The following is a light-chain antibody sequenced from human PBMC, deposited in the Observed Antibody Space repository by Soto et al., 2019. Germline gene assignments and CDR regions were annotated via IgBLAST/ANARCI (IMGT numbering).Light chain of an antibody. CDR3: QQYAASPIT. J-gene: IGKJ4*01. CDR2: GAS. V-gene: IGKV3-20*01. Sequence: PGERATLTCRASQSVGNNYLAWYQRKPGQAPRLLIHGASSKATGIPDRFSGSGSGTDFALTISRLEPEDFAVFYCQQYAASPITFGGGTKVEIK. CDR1: QSVGNNY.